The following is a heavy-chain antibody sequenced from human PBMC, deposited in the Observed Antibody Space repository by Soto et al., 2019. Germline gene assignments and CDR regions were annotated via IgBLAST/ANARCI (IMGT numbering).Heavy chain of an antibody. CDR3: ANQKIRFSVAGTLYGLGV. V-gene: IGHV3-23*01. CDR1: GFTFSSYA. CDR2: ISGSGGST. J-gene: IGHJ6*02. Sequence: GGSLRLSCAASGFTFSSYAMSWVRQAPGRGLEWVSAISGSGGSTYYADSVKGRFTIFRDNAKNSLFLQMNGLRDDDTAVYYCANQKIRFSVAGTLYGLGVWGQGTTVTVSS. D-gene: IGHD6-19*01.